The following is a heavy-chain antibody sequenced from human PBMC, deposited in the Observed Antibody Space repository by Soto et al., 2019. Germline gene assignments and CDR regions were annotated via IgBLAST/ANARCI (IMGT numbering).Heavy chain of an antibody. CDR2: ISGSVGGT. CDR1: GFTFSSYA. D-gene: IGHD3-22*01. CDR3: AKGGSYYYDSSGYLASLYYFDY. Sequence: GGSLRLSCAASGFTFSSYAMSWVRQAPGKGLEWVSAISGSVGGTYYADSVKGRFTISRDNSKNTLYLQMNSLRAEDTAVYYCAKGGSYYYDSSGYLASLYYFDYWGQGTLVTVSS. V-gene: IGHV3-23*01. J-gene: IGHJ4*02.